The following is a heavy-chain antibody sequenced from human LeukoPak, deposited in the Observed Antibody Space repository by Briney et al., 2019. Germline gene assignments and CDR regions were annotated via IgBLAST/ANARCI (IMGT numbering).Heavy chain of an antibody. CDR2: INPNSGGT. CDR3: ARDRGNDFWSGYLDAFDI. D-gene: IGHD3-3*01. V-gene: IGHV1-2*02. J-gene: IGHJ3*02. Sequence: ASVKVSCKASGYTFTSYYMHWGRQAPGQGLEWMGWINPNSGGTNYAQKFQGRVTMTRDTSISTAYMELSRLRSDDTAVYYCARDRGNDFWSGYLDAFDIWGQGTMVTVSS. CDR1: GYTFTSYY.